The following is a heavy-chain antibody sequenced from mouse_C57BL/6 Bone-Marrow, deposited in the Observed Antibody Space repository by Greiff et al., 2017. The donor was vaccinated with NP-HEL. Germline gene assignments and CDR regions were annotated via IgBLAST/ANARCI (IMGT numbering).Heavy chain of an antibody. D-gene: IGHD1-1*01. J-gene: IGHJ3*01. CDR3: ARTDYYGSSYEFAY. Sequence: VKLMESGPGLVQPSQSLSITCTVSGFSLTSYGVHWVRQSPGKGLEWLGVIWSGGSTDYNAAFISRLSISKDNSKSQVFFKMNSLQADDTAIYYCARTDYYGSSYEFAYWGQGTLVTVSA. CDR1: GFSLTSYG. V-gene: IGHV2-2*01. CDR2: IWSGGST.